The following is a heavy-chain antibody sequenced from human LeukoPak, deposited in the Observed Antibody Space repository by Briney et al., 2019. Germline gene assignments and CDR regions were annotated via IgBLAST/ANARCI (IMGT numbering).Heavy chain of an antibody. CDR1: GYTFTSYD. J-gene: IGHJ3*02. Sequence: GASVTVSYKASGYTFTSYDLNWLRQATAQGLEWMGWMNPNSGNTGYAQKFQGRVTMTRNTSISTAYMELSSLRSEDTAVYYCARGLDITMVRGVTCFDIWGQGTMVTVSS. V-gene: IGHV1-8*01. D-gene: IGHD3-10*01. CDR3: ARGLDITMVRGVTCFDI. CDR2: MNPNSGNT.